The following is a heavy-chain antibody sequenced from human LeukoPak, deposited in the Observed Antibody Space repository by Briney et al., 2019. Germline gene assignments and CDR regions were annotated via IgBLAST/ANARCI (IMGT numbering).Heavy chain of an antibody. CDR1: GFTFSSYA. D-gene: IGHD3-16*01. CDR2: IYSGGST. V-gene: IGHV3-53*01. Sequence: GGSLRLSCAASGFTFSSYARSWVRQAPGKGLEWVSVIYSGGSTYYADSVKGRFTISRDNSKNTLYLQMNSLRAEDTAVYYCAAAVNWGSIDYWGQGTLVTVSS. CDR3: AAAVNWGSIDY. J-gene: IGHJ4*01.